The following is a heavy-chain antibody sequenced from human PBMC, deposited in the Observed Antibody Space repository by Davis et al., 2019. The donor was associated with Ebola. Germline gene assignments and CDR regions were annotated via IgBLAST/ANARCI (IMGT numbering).Heavy chain of an antibody. V-gene: IGHV3-23*01. D-gene: IGHD2-15*01. CDR3: ARTVVAPDY. CDR1: GFTFSSYW. J-gene: IGHJ4*02. Sequence: GESLKISCAASGFTFSSYWMSWVRQAPGKGLEWVSAISGSGGSTYYADSVKGRFTISRDNAKNSLYLQMNSLRAEDTAVYYCARTVVAPDYWGQGTLVTVSS. CDR2: ISGSGGST.